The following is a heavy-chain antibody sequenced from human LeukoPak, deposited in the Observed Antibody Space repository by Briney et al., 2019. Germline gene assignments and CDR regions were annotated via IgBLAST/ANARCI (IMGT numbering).Heavy chain of an antibody. CDR1: GYTFTTYG. Sequence: ASVKVSCKASGYTFTTYGISWVRQAPGQGLEWMGWISAYNGNTNYAQKFQGRVTITADKSTSTAYMELSSLRSEDTAVYYCARSRRSGFSYYYYMDVWGKGTTVTVSS. V-gene: IGHV1-18*01. CDR3: ARSRRSGFSYYYYMDV. J-gene: IGHJ6*03. D-gene: IGHD3-3*01. CDR2: ISAYNGNT.